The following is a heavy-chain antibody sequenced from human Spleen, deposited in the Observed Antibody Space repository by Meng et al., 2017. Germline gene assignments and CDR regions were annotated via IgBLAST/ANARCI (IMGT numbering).Heavy chain of an antibody. V-gene: IGHV4-30-4*08. D-gene: IGHD3-10*01. CDR2: IYYSGST. CDR3: ARGRGSGDP. J-gene: IGHJ5*02. CDR1: GGSISTSDFY. Sequence: QLQLQESGPGLVKPSETLSLTCIVSGGSISTSDFYWAWIRQSPGKGLEWIGYIYYSGSTYYNPSLKSRVTISVDTSKNQFSLKLSSVTAADTAVYYCARGRGSGDPWGQGTLVTVSS.